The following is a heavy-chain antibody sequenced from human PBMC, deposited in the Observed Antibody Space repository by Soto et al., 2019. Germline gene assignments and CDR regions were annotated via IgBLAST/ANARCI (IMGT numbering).Heavy chain of an antibody. CDR2: IYTSGST. CDR1: GGSISSYY. CDR3: ARTQSLYRSSTSCYDNWFDP. Sequence: SETLSLTCTVSGGSISSYYWSWIRQPAGKGLEWIGRIYTSGSTNYNPSLKSRVTMSVDTSKNQFSLKLSSVTAADTAVYYCARTQSLYRSSTSCYDNWFDPWGQGTLVTVSS. J-gene: IGHJ5*02. D-gene: IGHD2-2*01. V-gene: IGHV4-4*07.